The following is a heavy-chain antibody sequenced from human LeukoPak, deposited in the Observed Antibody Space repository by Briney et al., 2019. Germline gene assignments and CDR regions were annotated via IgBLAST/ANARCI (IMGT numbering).Heavy chain of an antibody. J-gene: IGHJ3*02. V-gene: IGHV3-74*01. CDR1: GFTFSTYW. CDR3: AREDRNGFDI. Sequence: SGGSLRLSCAASGFTFSTYWMHWVRQAPGKGLVWVSRIFRDGSITTYADSVKGRFSISRDNAKNTLYLQMNSLRAEDTAVYYCAREDRNGFDIWGQGTMVTVSS. CDR2: IFRDGSIT.